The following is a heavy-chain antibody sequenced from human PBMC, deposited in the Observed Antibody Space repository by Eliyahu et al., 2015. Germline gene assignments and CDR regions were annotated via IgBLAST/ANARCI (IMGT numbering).Heavy chain of an antibody. D-gene: IGHD3-10*01. CDR2: IDYSGST. Sequence: QVQLQESGPGLVKPSXTLSLTXSVXGGSISXYYWXWIRQPPGKGLEWIAYIDYSGSTNYNPSLKSRVTMSVDTSKNQFSLKLRSVTAADTAMYYCARGSGSWAQVDYWGQGALVTVSS. CDR1: GGSISXYY. J-gene: IGHJ4*02. CDR3: ARGSGSWAQVDY. V-gene: IGHV4-59*01.